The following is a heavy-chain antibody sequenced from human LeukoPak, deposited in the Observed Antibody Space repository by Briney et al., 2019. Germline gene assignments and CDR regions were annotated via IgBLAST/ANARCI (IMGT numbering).Heavy chain of an antibody. Sequence: GGSLRLSCAASRFTFSSYGMHWVRQAPGKGLEWVAYIQYDGSNEQYADSVKGRFSISRDSSKNILYLQMNSLRAEDTAVYYCASSVLPAAISVWGKGTTVTISS. V-gene: IGHV3-30*02. D-gene: IGHD2-2*02. CDR2: IQYDGSNE. CDR3: ASSVLPAAISV. CDR1: RFTFSSYG. J-gene: IGHJ6*04.